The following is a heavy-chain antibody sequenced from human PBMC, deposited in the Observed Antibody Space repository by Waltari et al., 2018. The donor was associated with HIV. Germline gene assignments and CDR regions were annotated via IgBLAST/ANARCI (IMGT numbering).Heavy chain of an antibody. Sequence: QAQLVVSGCGFVRPVGALGPACAASALPVRALYMAWIRKAPGKGLEWISYISRSGKTEHDAYSVKGRFTISRDNAKNSLYLQMNTLRAEDTAVYYCARGLYDVWSGFYPDYWGQGTLVSVSS. CDR1: ALPVRALY. CDR3: ARGLYDVWSGFYPDY. D-gene: IGHD3-3*01. CDR2: ISRSGKTE. V-gene: IGHV3-11*01. J-gene: IGHJ4*02.